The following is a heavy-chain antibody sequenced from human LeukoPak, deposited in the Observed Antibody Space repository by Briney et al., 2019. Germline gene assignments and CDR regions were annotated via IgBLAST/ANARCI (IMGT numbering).Heavy chain of an antibody. J-gene: IGHJ3*02. D-gene: IGHD3-22*01. Sequence: ASVKVSCKASGYTFTSYGISWVRQAPGQGLEWMGWISAYNGNTSYAQKLQGRVTMTTDTSTSTAYMELRSLRSDDTAVYYCARDTPNYDSSGYRSDAFDIWGQGTMVTVSS. CDR3: ARDTPNYDSSGYRSDAFDI. CDR1: GYTFTSYG. V-gene: IGHV1-18*01. CDR2: ISAYNGNT.